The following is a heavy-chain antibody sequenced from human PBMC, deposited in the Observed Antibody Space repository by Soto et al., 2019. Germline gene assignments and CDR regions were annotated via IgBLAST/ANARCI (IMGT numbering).Heavy chain of an antibody. CDR1: GGSFSGYY. Sequence: SETLSLTCAVYGGSFSGYYWSWIRQPPGKGLEWIGEINHSGSTNYNPSLKSRVTISVDTSKNQFSLKLSSVTAADTAVYYCARGRDLARGPFGYWGQGTLVTVSS. CDR3: ARGRDLARGPFGY. CDR2: INHSGST. J-gene: IGHJ4*02. V-gene: IGHV4-34*01.